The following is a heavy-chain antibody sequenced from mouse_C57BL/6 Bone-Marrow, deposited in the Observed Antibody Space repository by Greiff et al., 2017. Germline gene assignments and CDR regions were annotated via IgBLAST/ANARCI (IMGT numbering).Heavy chain of an antibody. CDR3: TVIPGAY. V-gene: IGHV14-4*01. Sequence: EVKLVESGAELVRPGASVKLSCTASGFNIKDDYMHWVKQRPEQGLEWIGWIDPENGDTAYASKFQGKATITADTSSSTAYLQLSSLTSEDTAVYYCTVIPGAYWGQGTLVTVSA. J-gene: IGHJ3*01. CDR1: GFNIKDDY. CDR2: IDPENGDT. D-gene: IGHD2-1*01.